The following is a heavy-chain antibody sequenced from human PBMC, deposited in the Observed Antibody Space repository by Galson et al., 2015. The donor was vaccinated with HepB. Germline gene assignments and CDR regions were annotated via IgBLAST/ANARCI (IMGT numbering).Heavy chain of an antibody. D-gene: IGHD3-10*01. Sequence: SLRLSCAAPGFTFSSYSMNGVRQAPGKGLEWVSSISSSSSYIYYADSVKGRFTISRDNAKNSLYLQMNSLRAEDTAVYYCARVHNYYGSGSSGGDFDYWGQGTLVTVSS. CDR2: ISSSSSYI. J-gene: IGHJ4*02. CDR3: ARVHNYYGSGSSGGDFDY. CDR1: GFTFSSYS. V-gene: IGHV3-21*01.